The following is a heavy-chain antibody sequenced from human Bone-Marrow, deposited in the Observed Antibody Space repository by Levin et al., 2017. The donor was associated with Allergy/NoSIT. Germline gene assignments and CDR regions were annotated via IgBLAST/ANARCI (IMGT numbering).Heavy chain of an antibody. Sequence: QPGGSLRLSCAASGFTFSSFAMSWVRQAPGKGLEWVSAIGGSGGYTYYADSVKGRFTISRDNSRDTLYLQMNSLRAEDTAVYYCARFSGQQLMYYYFKRWGQGTLVTVSS. D-gene: IGHD3-16*01. CDR2: IGGSGGYT. CDR1: GFTFSSFA. CDR3: ARFSGQQLMYYYFKR. V-gene: IGHV3-23*01. J-gene: IGHJ1*01.